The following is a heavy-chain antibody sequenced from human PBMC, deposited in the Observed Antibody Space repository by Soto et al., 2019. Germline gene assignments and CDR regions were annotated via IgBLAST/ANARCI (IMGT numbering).Heavy chain of an antibody. D-gene: IGHD2-2*01. J-gene: IGHJ5*02. CDR2: IYPGDSDT. CDR3: ARGYCTTTICDPWFDP. Sequence: PGESLKISCKGSGYSFANYWITWVRQVPGKGLEWMGIIYPGDSDTRYSPSFQGQVTISADKSITTAYLQWSSLKASDTAMYYCARGYCTTTICDPWFDPWGQGTLVTVSS. CDR1: GYSFANYW. V-gene: IGHV5-51*01.